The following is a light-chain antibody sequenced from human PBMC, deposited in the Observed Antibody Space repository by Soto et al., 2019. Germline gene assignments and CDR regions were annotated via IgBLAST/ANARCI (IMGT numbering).Light chain of an antibody. Sequence: QSALTQPASVSGSPGQSITISCTGTSSDIGGHDFVSWYQHHPVKAPKLIIYDVSNRPSGVSYRFSGSKSGNTASLTISGLQAEDEADYYCSSYTSSNTLYVFGTGTKLTVL. CDR2: DVS. CDR1: SSDIGGHDF. CDR3: SSYTSSNTLYV. V-gene: IGLV2-14*03. J-gene: IGLJ1*01.